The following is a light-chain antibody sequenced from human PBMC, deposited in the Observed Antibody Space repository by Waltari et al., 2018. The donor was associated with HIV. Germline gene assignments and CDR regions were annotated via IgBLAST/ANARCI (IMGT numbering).Light chain of an antibody. Sequence: EIVLTQSPGTLSLSPGERATLSCRASQSVSSGYLAWYQQKPGQGPRLLIYGASNRATGIPDRFSGSGSVTDFTLTISRLEPEDFAVYYCQQYSSSPPITFGQGTRLEIK. CDR2: GAS. CDR3: QQYSSSPPIT. V-gene: IGKV3-20*01. J-gene: IGKJ5*01. CDR1: QSVSSGY.